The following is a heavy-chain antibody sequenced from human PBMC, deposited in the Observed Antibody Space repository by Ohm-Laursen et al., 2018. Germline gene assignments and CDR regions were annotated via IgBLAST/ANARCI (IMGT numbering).Heavy chain of an antibody. CDR1: GFTFSIYT. CDR3: ARGAPFYGGFDY. Sequence: SLRLSCTASGFTFSIYTMNWVRQAPGKGLEWVSSISGTSTYIYYADSMKGRFTISRDNAKNSLYLQMSGLRGEDTAVYYCARGAPFYGGFDYWGQGTLVTVSS. V-gene: IGHV3-21*01. D-gene: IGHD4-17*01. J-gene: IGHJ4*02. CDR2: ISGTSTYI.